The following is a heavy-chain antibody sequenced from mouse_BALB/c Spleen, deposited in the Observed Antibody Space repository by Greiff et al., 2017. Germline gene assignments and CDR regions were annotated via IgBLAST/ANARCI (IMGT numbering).Heavy chain of an antibody. Sequence: EVKLVESGGGLVQPGGSRKLSCAASGFTFSSFGMHWVRQAPEKGLEWVAYISSGSSTIYYADTVKGRFTISRDNPKNTLFLQMTSLRSEDTAMYYCAREVRRGWYFDVWGAGTTVTVSS. D-gene: IGHD2-14*01. CDR3: AREVRRGWYFDV. V-gene: IGHV5-17*02. CDR1: GFTFSSFG. J-gene: IGHJ1*01. CDR2: ISSGSSTI.